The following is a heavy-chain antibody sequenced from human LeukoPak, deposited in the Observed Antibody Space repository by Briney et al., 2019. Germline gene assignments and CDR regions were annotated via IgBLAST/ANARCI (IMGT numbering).Heavy chain of an antibody. CDR1: NSSIISDYY. Sequence: SETLSLTCSVSNSSIISDYYWGWIRQSPGKGLEWIGSIYHSGTTHYYPSLKNRVSMSIDTSRNQFSLQLNSVTAADTAVYYCARALYYYETSGYTFDSWGQGTLVTVSS. V-gene: IGHV4-38-2*02. J-gene: IGHJ4*02. D-gene: IGHD3-22*01. CDR2: IYHSGTT. CDR3: ARALYYYETSGYTFDS.